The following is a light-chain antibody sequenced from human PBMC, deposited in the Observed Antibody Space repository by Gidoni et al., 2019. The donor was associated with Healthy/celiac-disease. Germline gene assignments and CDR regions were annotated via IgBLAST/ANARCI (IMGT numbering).Light chain of an antibody. Sequence: QSVLTQPPSVSGAPGQRVTLSGTGSSSNIGAGYDVHWYQQLPGTAPNLLIYGNSNRPSGVPDRFSGSKSGTPASLAITGRQAADEADYYCESYDSSLSGSRVFGGGTKLTVL. J-gene: IGLJ2*01. CDR1: SSNIGAGYD. CDR3: ESYDSSLSGSRV. V-gene: IGLV1-40*01. CDR2: GNS.